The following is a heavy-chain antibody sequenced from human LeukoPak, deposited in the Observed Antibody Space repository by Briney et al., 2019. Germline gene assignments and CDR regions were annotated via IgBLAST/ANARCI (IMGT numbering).Heavy chain of an antibody. Sequence: ASVKVSCKASGYTFTGYYMHWVRQAPGQGLEWMGWINPNGGATNYVQKFQGRVTMTRDTSVSTAYMELSRLTSDDTAVYYCARGLVGSTNWFDPWGQGTLVTVSS. CDR3: ARGLVGSTNWFDP. J-gene: IGHJ5*02. D-gene: IGHD2-8*02. V-gene: IGHV1-2*02. CDR1: GYTFTGYY. CDR2: INPNGGAT.